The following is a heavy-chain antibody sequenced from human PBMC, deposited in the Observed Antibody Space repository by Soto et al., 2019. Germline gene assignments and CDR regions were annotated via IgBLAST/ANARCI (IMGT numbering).Heavy chain of an antibody. CDR3: ATDRGPSSGYYPNWFDR. CDR2: IIPIFGTA. Sequence: QVQLVQSGAEVKKHGSSVKVSCKASGGTFSSYAISWVRQAPGQGLEWMGEIIPIFGTANYARKFQGRVTITADESTSTAYIELSSLRAEDTGVYYCATDRGPSSGYYPNWFDRCGQGTLVT. J-gene: IGHJ5*02. CDR1: GGTFSSYA. D-gene: IGHD3-22*01. V-gene: IGHV1-69*12.